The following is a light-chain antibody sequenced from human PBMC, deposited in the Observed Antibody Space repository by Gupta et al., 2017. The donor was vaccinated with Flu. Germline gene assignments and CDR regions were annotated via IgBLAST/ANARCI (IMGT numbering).Light chain of an antibody. CDR2: DVT. CDR3: SSYTSTNTFYV. V-gene: IGLV2-14*03. CDR1: SRDVGRSDS. Sequence: QSALTQPASVSGSPGQSITISCTGTSRDVGRSDSVSWYQQHPAKAPKLIVYDVTKRPSGVSSRFSGSKSGNTASLTISGLEAEDESDYFCSSYTSTNTFYVFGTGTKVTVL. J-gene: IGLJ1*01.